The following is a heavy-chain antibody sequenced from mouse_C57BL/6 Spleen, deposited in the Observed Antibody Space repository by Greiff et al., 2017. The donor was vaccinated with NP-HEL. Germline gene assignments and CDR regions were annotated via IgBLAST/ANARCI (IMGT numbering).Heavy chain of an antibody. D-gene: IGHD2-3*01. Sequence: QVQLQQPGAELVKPGASVKVSCKASGYTFTSYWMHWVKQRPGQGLEWIGRIHPSDSDTNYNQKFKGKATLTVDKSSSPAYMQLSSLTSEDSAVYYCAISLDGYYNAMDYWGQGTSVTVSS. V-gene: IGHV1-74*01. CDR2: IHPSDSDT. J-gene: IGHJ4*01. CDR3: AISLDGYYNAMDY. CDR1: GYTFTSYW.